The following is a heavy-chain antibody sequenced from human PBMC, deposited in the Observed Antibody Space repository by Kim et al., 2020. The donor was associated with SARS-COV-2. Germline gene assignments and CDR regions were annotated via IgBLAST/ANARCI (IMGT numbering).Heavy chain of an antibody. CDR1: GGSISSGGYY. D-gene: IGHD3-10*01. J-gene: IGHJ5*02. CDR2: IYYSGST. CDR3: ARVLGSGSYYRSRWFDP. V-gene: IGHV4-31*03. Sequence: SETLSLTCTVSGGSISSGGYYWSWIRQHPGKGLEWIGYIYYSGSTYYNPSLKSRVTISVDTSKNQFSLKLSSVTAADTAVYYCARVLGSGSYYRSRWFDPWGQGTLVTVSS.